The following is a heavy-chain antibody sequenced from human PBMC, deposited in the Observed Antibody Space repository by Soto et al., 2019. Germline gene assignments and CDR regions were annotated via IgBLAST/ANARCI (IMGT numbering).Heavy chain of an antibody. CDR1: GFTFSSYA. J-gene: IGHJ6*02. V-gene: IGHV3-30-3*01. CDR2: ISYDGSNK. D-gene: IGHD3-10*01. Sequence: QVQLVESGGGVVQPGRSLRLSCAASGFTFSSYAMHWVRQAPGKGLEWVAVISYDGSNKYYADSVKGRFTISRDNSKNTLYLQMNSLRAEDTAVYYCARKYYYGSGSYRTYGMDVWGQGTTVTVSS. CDR3: ARKYYYGSGSYRTYGMDV.